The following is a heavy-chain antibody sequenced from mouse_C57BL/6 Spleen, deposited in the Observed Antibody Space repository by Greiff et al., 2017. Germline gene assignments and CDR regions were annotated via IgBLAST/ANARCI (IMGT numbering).Heavy chain of an antibody. J-gene: IGHJ3*01. V-gene: IGHV1-52*01. CDR2: IDPSDSET. D-gene: IGHD2-5*01. CDR1: GYTFTSYW. Sequence: QVQLQQPGAELVRPGSSVKLSCKASGYTFTSYWMHWVKQRPIQGLEWIGNIDPSDSETHYNQKFKDKATLTVDKSSSTAYMQLSSLTSEDSAVYYCARYLYGSNSFAYWGQGTLVTVSA. CDR3: ARYLYGSNSFAY.